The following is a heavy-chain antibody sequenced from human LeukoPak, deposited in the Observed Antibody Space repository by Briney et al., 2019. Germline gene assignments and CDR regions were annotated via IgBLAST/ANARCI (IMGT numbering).Heavy chain of an antibody. CDR3: ARHGGSYSFDY. CDR2: VYDSGST. J-gene: IGHJ4*02. CDR1: GGSINNYY. D-gene: IGHD1-26*01. Sequence: SETLSLTCTASGGSINNYYWSWIRQPPGKGLEWIGYVYDSGSTNYNPSLKSRVTISIDTSTNQFSLKMTSVTASDTALYYCARHGGSYSFDYWGQGTLVTVSS. V-gene: IGHV4-59*08.